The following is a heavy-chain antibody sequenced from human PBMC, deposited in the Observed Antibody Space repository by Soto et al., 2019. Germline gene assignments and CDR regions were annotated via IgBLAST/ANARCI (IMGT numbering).Heavy chain of an antibody. D-gene: IGHD4-17*01. J-gene: IGHJ4*02. Sequence: QVHLQESGPGLVKPSETLPLTCTVSGGSISSSSNYWGWIRQPPGKGLEWIGSIYYSGSTYYNPPLKSRVTISVDTSKNQFSLKLSSVTAADTAVYYCARQDHDYGDFFDYWGQGTLVTVSS. CDR3: ARQDHDYGDFFDY. V-gene: IGHV4-39*01. CDR1: GGSISSSSNY. CDR2: IYYSGST.